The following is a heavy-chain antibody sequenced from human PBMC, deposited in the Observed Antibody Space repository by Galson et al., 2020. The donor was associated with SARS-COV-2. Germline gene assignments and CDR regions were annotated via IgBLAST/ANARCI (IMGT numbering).Heavy chain of an antibody. J-gene: IGHJ4*02. CDR2: MYGGGSP. D-gene: IGHD6-13*01. Sequence: GESLKISCAVSEFTVSRSYIYWVRQAPGKGLEWVSVMYGGGSPSYADSVRGRYTISRDNAKNTLYLQMNSLRAEDTAVYYCVRDNAAGPDLFDYWGQGTLVTVSS. CDR1: EFTVSRSY. CDR3: VRDNAAGPDLFDY. V-gene: IGHV3-66*01.